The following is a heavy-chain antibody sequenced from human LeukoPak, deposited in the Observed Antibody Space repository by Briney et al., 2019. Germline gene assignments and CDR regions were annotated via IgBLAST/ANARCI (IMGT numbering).Heavy chain of an antibody. V-gene: IGHV1-2*06. CDR2: INPNSGGT. J-gene: IGHJ4*02. D-gene: IGHD5-18*01. CDR3: ARVDSYGFNGFDY. CDR1: GYTFTGYY. Sequence: ASVKVSXKASGYTFTGYYMHWVRQAPGQGLEWIGRINPNSGGTNEAKRFQERLTKTRDTSISAAYVELSRLRSDDTAVYYCARVDSYGFNGFDYGGQETRVSVSS.